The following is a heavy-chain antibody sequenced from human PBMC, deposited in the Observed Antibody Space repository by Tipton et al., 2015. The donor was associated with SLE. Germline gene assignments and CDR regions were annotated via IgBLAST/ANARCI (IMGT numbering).Heavy chain of an antibody. Sequence: TLSLTCAVYGGSFSGYYWSWIRQPPGKGLEWIGEINHSGSTNYNPSLKSRVTISVDTSKNQFSLKLSSVAAADTAVYYCARVGYSSSWYPDAFDIWGQGTMVTVSS. CDR2: INHSGST. CDR1: GGSFSGYY. D-gene: IGHD6-13*01. CDR3: ARVGYSSSWYPDAFDI. J-gene: IGHJ3*02. V-gene: IGHV4-34*01.